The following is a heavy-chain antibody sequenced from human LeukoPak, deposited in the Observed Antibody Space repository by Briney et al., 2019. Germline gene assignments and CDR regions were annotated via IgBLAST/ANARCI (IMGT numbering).Heavy chain of an antibody. CDR1: GFTFSSYA. J-gene: IGHJ4*02. CDR2: ISCDGSNK. D-gene: IGHD5-12*01. CDR3: ARWDSGYGMFDY. V-gene: IGHV3-30*04. Sequence: GGSLRLSCAASGFTFSSYAMHWVRQAPGKGLEWVAVISCDGSNKYYADSVKGRFTISRDNSKNTLYLQMNSLRAEDTAVYYCARWDSGYGMFDYWGQGTLVTVSS.